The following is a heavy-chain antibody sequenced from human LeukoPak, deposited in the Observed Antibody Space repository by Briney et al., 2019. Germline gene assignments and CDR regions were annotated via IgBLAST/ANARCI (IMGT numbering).Heavy chain of an antibody. CDR2: IYRSGTT. J-gene: IGHJ5*02. V-gene: IGHV4-4*02. CDR1: GGSISSTNW. Sequence: SETLSLTRAVSGGSISSTNWWSWVPPPPGKGLEWVEEIYRSGTTNHKPPHTSRVTISLDKFREHFSLKLTSVTAADSAVYYCARYLGPDTDLRDMWFDPWGQGTLVTVSS. CDR3: ARYLGPDTDLRDMWFDP. D-gene: IGHD2-15*01.